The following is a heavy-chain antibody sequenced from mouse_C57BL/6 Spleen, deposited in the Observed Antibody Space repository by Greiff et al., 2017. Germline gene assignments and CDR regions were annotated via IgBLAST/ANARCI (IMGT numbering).Heavy chain of an antibody. CDR1: GYAFSSSW. D-gene: IGHD2-3*01. Sequence: LQESGPELVKPGASVKISCKASGYAFSSSWMNWVKQRPGKGLEWIGRIYPGDGDTNYNGKFKGKATLTADKSSSTAYMQLSSLTSEDSAVYFCARYYDGYLYWYFDVWGTGTTVTVSS. V-gene: IGHV1-82*01. CDR3: ARYYDGYLYWYFDV. J-gene: IGHJ1*03. CDR2: IYPGDGDT.